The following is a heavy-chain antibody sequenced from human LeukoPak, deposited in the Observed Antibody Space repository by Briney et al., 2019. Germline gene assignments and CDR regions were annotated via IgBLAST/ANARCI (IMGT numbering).Heavy chain of an antibody. J-gene: IGHJ4*02. CDR1: GGSVSSGDYY. Sequence: PSETLSLTCTVSGGSVSSGDYYWSWIRQYPGKGLEWIGYIYYSGTIYYNPSLKSRVTISVDTSKNQFSLKLTSVTAADTAVYYCARGRTSMVRGLIISQYYFDYWGQGTLVTVSS. CDR3: ARGRTSMVRGLIISQYYFDY. D-gene: IGHD3-10*01. V-gene: IGHV4-31*03. CDR2: IYYSGTI.